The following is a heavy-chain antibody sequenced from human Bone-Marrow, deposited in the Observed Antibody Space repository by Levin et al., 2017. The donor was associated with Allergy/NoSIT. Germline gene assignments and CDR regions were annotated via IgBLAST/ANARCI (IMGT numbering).Heavy chain of an antibody. CDR3: AKDILQLGPYYYYDGMDV. CDR2: ISGSGGST. CDR1: GFTFSSYA. V-gene: IGHV3-23*01. Sequence: GGSLRLSCAASGFTFSSYAMSWVRQAPGKGLEWVSAISGSGGSTYYADSVKGRFTISRDNSKNTLYLQMNSLRAEDTAVYYCAKDILQLGPYYYYDGMDVWGQGTTVTVSS. J-gene: IGHJ6*02. D-gene: IGHD1-1*01.